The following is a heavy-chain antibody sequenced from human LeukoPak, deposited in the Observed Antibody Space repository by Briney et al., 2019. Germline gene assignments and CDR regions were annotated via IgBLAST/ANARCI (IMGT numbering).Heavy chain of an antibody. CDR3: ARGRTKCSSTSCYADAFDI. CDR2: IIPIFGTA. J-gene: IGHJ3*02. D-gene: IGHD2-2*01. CDR1: GGTFSSYA. Sequence: ASVKVSCKASGGTFSSYAISWVRQAPGQGLEWMGGIIPIFGTANYAQKFQGRVTITADESTSTAYMELSSLRSEDTAVYYCARGRTKCSSTSCYADAFDIWGQGTMVTVSS. V-gene: IGHV1-69*13.